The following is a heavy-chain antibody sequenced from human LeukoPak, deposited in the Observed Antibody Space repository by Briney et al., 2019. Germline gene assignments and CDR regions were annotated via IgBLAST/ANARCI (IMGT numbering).Heavy chain of an antibody. D-gene: IGHD3-10*01. CDR2: IHYTGST. J-gene: IGHJ5*02. CDR3: ARGGYYGSGNDFRFDP. CDR1: GGSISSYY. V-gene: IGHV4-59*01. Sequence: SETLSLTCTVSGGSISSYYWSWIRQSPGEGLECIGYIHYTGSTNYNPSLKSRVTISVETSKNQFSLKLKSVAAADTAVYYCARGGYYGSGNDFRFDPWGQGTLVTVSS.